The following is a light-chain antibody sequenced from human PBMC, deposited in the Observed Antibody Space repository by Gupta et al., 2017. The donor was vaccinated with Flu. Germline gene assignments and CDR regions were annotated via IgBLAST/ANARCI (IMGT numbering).Light chain of an antibody. V-gene: IGKV3-11*01. CDR1: QSISIY. CDR2: DAS. CDR3: QQRRNWPPYT. Sequence: EVVLTQSPATLSLSPGERATLSCRASQSISIYLAWYQQKPGQAPRLLIYDASNRATGIPARFSGSGSGTDLTLTISSREPEDFAVYYCQQRRNWPPYTFGQGTKLEI. J-gene: IGKJ2*01.